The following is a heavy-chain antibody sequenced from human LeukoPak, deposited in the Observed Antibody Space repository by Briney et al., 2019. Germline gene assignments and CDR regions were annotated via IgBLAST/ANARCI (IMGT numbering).Heavy chain of an antibody. D-gene: IGHD3-22*01. J-gene: IGHJ4*02. CDR1: GYTFTGYY. Sequence: ASVKVSCKASGYTFTGYYMHWVRQAPGQGLEWMGWINPNSVGTNYAQKFQGRVTMTRDTSISTAYMELSRLRSDDTAVYYCARTYYYDSSGYSDFDYWGQGTLVTVSS. CDR3: ARTYYYDSSGYSDFDY. V-gene: IGHV1-2*02. CDR2: INPNSVGT.